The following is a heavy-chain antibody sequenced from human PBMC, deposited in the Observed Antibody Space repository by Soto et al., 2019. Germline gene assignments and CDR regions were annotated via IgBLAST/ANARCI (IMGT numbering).Heavy chain of an antibody. CDR2: ISYDGAKN. J-gene: IGHJ4*02. V-gene: IGHV3-30*04. CDR1: GFTFSSYS. D-gene: IGHD6-13*01. Sequence: GGSLRLSCAASGFTFSSYSMNWVRQAPGKGLEWVAIISYDGAKNFYADSVKGRFTISRDNSKNTLYLQIDSLTAEDTAVYYCARGCLYSTTWYYFDYWGQGTPVAVSS. CDR3: ARGCLYSTTWYYFDY.